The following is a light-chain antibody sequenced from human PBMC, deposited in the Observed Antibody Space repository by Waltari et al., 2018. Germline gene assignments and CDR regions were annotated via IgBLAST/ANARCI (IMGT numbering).Light chain of an antibody. CDR2: EVS. J-gene: IGLJ3*02. Sequence: QSALTQPASVSGSPGQSITISCSGTSSDVGGFNYVPWYQQHPGKVPKLMIYEVSNRPSGVSNRFSGSKSGNTASLTISGLQAEDEADYYCSSHTSAGTVFGGGTKLTVL. CDR1: SSDVGGFNY. V-gene: IGLV2-14*01. CDR3: SSHTSAGTV.